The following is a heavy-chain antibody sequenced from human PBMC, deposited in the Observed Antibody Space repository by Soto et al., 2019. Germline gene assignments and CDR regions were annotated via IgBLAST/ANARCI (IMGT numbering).Heavy chain of an antibody. J-gene: IGHJ4*02. CDR1: GYTFTSYA. D-gene: IGHD6-13*01. Sequence: VQLVQSGAEVKKPGASVKVSCKASGYTFTSYAMHWVRQAPGQRLEWMGWINAGNGNTKYSQKFQGRVTITRDTSASTAYMELSSLRSEDTAVYYCARNSRRLYYFDYWGQGTLVTVSS. V-gene: IGHV1-3*01. CDR2: INAGNGNT. CDR3: ARNSRRLYYFDY.